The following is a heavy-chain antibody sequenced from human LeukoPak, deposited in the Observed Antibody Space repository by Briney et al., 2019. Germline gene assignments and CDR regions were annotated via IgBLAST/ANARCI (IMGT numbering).Heavy chain of an antibody. Sequence: HPGGSLRLSCAASGFTVSSNYMSWVRQAPGKGLEWVANIKQDGSEKYYVDSVKGRFTISRDNAKNSLYLQMNSLRAEDTAVYYCARDQHRVYMDVWGKGTTVTISS. D-gene: IGHD3-10*01. CDR2: IKQDGSEK. CDR1: GFTVSSNY. J-gene: IGHJ6*03. CDR3: ARDQHRVYMDV. V-gene: IGHV3-7*01.